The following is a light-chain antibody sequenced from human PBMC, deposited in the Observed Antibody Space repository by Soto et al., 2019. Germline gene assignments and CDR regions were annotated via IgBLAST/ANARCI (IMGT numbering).Light chain of an antibody. CDR1: QSLSSY. J-gene: IGKJ4*01. CDR3: QQRSDWPLT. V-gene: IGKV3-11*01. Sequence: EIVLTQSPATLSLSPGERATLSCRASQSLSSYLAWYQQRRGQAPRLLIYDASRRATGIPARFSGSGSGTDFTLSISSLKPEDFAVYYCQQRSDWPLTFGGGTKVEIK. CDR2: DAS.